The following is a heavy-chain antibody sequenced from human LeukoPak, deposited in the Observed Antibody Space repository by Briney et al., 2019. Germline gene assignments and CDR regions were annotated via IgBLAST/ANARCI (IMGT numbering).Heavy chain of an antibody. CDR3: ARAARQGFTMIVVPFFYFDL. J-gene: IGHJ2*01. V-gene: IGHV4-31*03. D-gene: IGHD3-22*01. CDR1: GGSISSGASD. Sequence: SQTLSLTCTVSGGSISSGASDWGWIRQHPKRGLEWVGYINHSGSTYYNPSLGSRVTMSVDTSRNQLSLKLSSVTAADSAVYYCARAARQGFTMIVVPFFYFDLWGRGTLVTVSS. CDR2: INHSGST.